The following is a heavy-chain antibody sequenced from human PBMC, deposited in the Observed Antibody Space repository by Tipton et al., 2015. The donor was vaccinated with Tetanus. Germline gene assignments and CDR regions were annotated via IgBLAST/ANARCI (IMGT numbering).Heavy chain of an antibody. D-gene: IGHD1-1*01. CDR2: ISSNGDNK. V-gene: IGHV3-30-3*01. CDR3: ASGSTLDY. Sequence: SLRLSCAASGFAFSDYSIFWVRQAPGKGLEWVAVISSNGDNKYYADSVRGRFTISRDNAKNSVFPQMNSLTAADTAVYYCASGSTLDYWGQGTLVTVSS. J-gene: IGHJ4*02. CDR1: GFAFSDYS.